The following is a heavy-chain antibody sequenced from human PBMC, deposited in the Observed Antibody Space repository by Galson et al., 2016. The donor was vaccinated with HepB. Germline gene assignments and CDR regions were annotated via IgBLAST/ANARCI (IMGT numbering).Heavy chain of an antibody. V-gene: IGHV3-48*02. D-gene: IGHD6-19*01. CDR3: ARDRGSGLFHYYGMDV. J-gene: IGHJ6*02. Sequence: SLRLSCAASGFSFSSYSMNWVRQAPGKGLEWVSYITSSSSTIYYADSVKGRFTISRDNAKNSLFLQMNSLRDEDTAVYYCARDRGSGLFHYYGMDVVGRGTTVTVSS. CDR1: GFSFSSYS. CDR2: ITSSSSTI.